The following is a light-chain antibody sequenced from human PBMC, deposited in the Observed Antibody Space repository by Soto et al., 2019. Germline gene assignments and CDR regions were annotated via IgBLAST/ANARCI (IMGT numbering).Light chain of an antibody. J-gene: IGKJ1*01. Sequence: EIVLTQSPGTLSLSPGERATLSRRASQSVSNNLAWYQQKPGQAPRLLIYDASNRPTDIPARFSGSGSGTDFTLTISSLEPEDFAVYYCQQYNDWPPWTFGQGTKVDI. CDR2: DAS. CDR1: QSVSNN. CDR3: QQYNDWPPWT. V-gene: IGKV3-11*01.